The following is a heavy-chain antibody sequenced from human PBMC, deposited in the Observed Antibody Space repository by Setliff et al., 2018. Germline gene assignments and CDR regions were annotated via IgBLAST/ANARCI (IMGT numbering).Heavy chain of an antibody. V-gene: IGHV3-23*01. CDR1: GFTFSTYR. CDR2: LSASGVST. Sequence: GGSLRLSCAASGFTFSTYRMHGVRQAPGKGLEWVASLSASGVSTYYADSVKGQFTISRDNSNNILYLQMNNLSAEDTALYYCAKAESSTAASTPIDYWGRGILVTVSS. D-gene: IGHD2-2*01. CDR3: AKAESSTAASTPIDY. J-gene: IGHJ4*02.